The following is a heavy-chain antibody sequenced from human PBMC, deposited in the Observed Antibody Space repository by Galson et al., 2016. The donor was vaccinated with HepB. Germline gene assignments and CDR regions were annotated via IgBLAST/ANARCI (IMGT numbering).Heavy chain of an antibody. CDR1: DFSFRSYA. J-gene: IGHJ4*02. CDR2: ITGGAGTT. CDR3: ARAAGGVMGSYYFDY. D-gene: IGHD3-16*01. V-gene: IGHV3-23*01. Sequence: SLRLSCAASDFSFRSYAMAWVRQAPGKGLEWVSTITGGAGTTFYADSVKGRFGISRDNSKNTLHLQITGLRAEDTVVYYCARAAGGVMGSYYFDYWGQGTQVTVSS.